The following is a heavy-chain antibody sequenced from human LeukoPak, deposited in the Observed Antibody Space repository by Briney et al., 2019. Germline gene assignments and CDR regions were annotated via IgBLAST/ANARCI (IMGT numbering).Heavy chain of an antibody. CDR2: ISGSGDST. D-gene: IGHD2-8*01. CDR1: GFTFNSYT. J-gene: IGHJ4*02. V-gene: IGHV3-23*01. CDR3: AKAGGLMVYARELIDQ. Sequence: GGSLRLSCAASGFTFNSYTMSWVRQAPGKGLEWVSAISGSGDSTYFAASVKGRFTISRDNSKNTLYLQMNSLRAEDTAVYYCAKAGGLMVYARELIDQWGQGTLVTVSS.